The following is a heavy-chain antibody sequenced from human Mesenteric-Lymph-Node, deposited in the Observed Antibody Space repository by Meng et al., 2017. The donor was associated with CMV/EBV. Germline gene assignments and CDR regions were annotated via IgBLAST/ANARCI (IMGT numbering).Heavy chain of an antibody. D-gene: IGHD2-2*01. CDR1: GFTFSSYS. Sequence: GGSLRLSCAASGFTFSSYSMNWVRQAPGTGLEWVAVISYDGTNEYYADSVKGRFAISRDNSKNTLYLQMNSLRAEDRAVYYCVGRGYCRSTTCTRGSFYYYYDMDVWGQGTTVTVSS. J-gene: IGHJ6*02. CDR3: VGRGYCRSTTCTRGSFYYYYDMDV. V-gene: IGHV3-30*03. CDR2: ISYDGTNE.